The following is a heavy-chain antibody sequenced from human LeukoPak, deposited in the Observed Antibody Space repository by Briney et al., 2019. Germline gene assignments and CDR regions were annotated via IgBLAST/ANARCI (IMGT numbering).Heavy chain of an antibody. Sequence: WASVKVSCKASGGTFSSYAISWVRQAPGQGLEWMRWISAYNGNTNYAQKLQGRVTMTTDTSTSTAYMELRSLRSDDTAVYYCARVAGVTGYSSGWYHSEFDPWGQGTLVTVSS. J-gene: IGHJ5*02. CDR3: ARVAGVTGYSSGWYHSEFDP. CDR1: GGTFSSYA. D-gene: IGHD6-19*01. V-gene: IGHV1-18*01. CDR2: ISAYNGNT.